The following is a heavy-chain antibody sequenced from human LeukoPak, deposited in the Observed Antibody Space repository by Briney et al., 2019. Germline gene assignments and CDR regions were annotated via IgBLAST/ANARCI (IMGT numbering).Heavy chain of an antibody. J-gene: IGHJ4*02. V-gene: IGHV1-18*01. Sequence: ASVKVSCRASGYTFTSYGISWVRQAPGQGLEWMGWISAYNGNTNYAQKLQGRVTMTTDTSTSTAYMELRSLRSDDTAVYYCARDYHYDILTGYQAYWGQGTLVTVSS. CDR3: ARDYHYDILTGYQAY. D-gene: IGHD3-9*01. CDR2: ISAYNGNT. CDR1: GYTFTSYG.